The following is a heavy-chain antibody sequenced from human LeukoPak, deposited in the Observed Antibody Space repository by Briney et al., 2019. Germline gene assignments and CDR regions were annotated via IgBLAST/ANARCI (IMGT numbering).Heavy chain of an antibody. Sequence: GGSLRLSCAASGFTFSSYAMSWVRQAPGKGLEWVSGISGSGDNTYYADSVKGRFTISRDNAKNTLYLQMNSLRAEDTAVYYCARYNWNYDYFDYWGQGTLVTVSS. CDR2: ISGSGDNT. CDR1: GFTFSSYA. V-gene: IGHV3-23*01. J-gene: IGHJ4*02. CDR3: ARYNWNYDYFDY. D-gene: IGHD1-7*01.